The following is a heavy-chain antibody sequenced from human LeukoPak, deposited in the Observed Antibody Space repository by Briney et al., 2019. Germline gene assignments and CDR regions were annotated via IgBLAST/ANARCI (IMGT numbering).Heavy chain of an antibody. J-gene: IGHJ3*01. V-gene: IGHV3-23*01. CDR2: ISGSGGST. Sequence: GSLRLSCAASGFTFDDYAMHWVRQAPGKGLEWVSAISGSGGSTYYADSVKGRFTISRDNSKNTLYLQMNSLRAEDTAVYYCAKDPSIDIVVVWGQGTMVTVSS. D-gene: IGHD2-15*01. CDR3: AKDPSIDIVVV. CDR1: GFTFDDYA.